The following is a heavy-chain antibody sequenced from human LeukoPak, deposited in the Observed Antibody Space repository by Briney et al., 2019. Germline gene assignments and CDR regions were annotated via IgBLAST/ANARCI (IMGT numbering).Heavy chain of an antibody. V-gene: IGHV4-39*01. Sequence: SETLSLTCTVSGGYISSTSYFWGWVRQPPGEGLEWIGSIYYGGRTYYNPSLKSRVTVSVDTSKNHISLTVRSVTAADTAVYYCARQIPDGRGYYQYYFDYWGQGTLVTVSS. CDR2: IYYGGRT. CDR1: GGYISSTSYF. D-gene: IGHD3-22*01. CDR3: ARQIPDGRGYYQYYFDY. J-gene: IGHJ4*02.